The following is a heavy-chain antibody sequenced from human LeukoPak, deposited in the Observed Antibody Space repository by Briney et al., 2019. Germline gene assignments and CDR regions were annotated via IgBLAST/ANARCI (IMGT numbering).Heavy chain of an antibody. Sequence: PSETLSLTCAVSGGSISSSNWWSWVRQPPGKGLEWIGEIYHSGSTNYNPSLKSRVTISVDKSKNQFSLKLSSVTAADTAVYYCARVMYYYGSGSYPLFDYWGQGTLVTVSS. V-gene: IGHV4-4*02. CDR1: GGSISSSNW. CDR2: IYHSGST. CDR3: ARVMYYYGSGSYPLFDY. J-gene: IGHJ4*02. D-gene: IGHD3-10*01.